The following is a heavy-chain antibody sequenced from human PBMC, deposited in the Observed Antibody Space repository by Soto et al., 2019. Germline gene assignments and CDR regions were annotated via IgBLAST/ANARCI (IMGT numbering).Heavy chain of an antibody. CDR1: GFTFSDHY. V-gene: IGHV3-72*01. J-gene: IGHJ4*02. D-gene: IGHD3-10*01. CDR2: SKNKADSYTT. CDR3: TVWGSGNDFGAA. Sequence: EVQLVESGGGLVQPGGSLRLSCAASGFTFSDHYMDWVRQAPGKGLEWVGRSKNKADSYTTEYAASVKGRFTISRDGSKNSLFLQMNRLKTEDTAVYYCTVWGSGNDFGAAWGKGILVTVSS.